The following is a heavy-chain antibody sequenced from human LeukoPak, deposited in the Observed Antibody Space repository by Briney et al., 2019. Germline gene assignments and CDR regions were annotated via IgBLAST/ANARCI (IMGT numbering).Heavy chain of an antibody. D-gene: IGHD3-22*01. CDR2: IRSKRYGGTV. CDR3: TRVSGLPSFDY. J-gene: IGHJ4*02. CDR1: GFTFDDYT. Sequence: GRSLRLSCTASGFTFDDYTMNWLPQAPGKGLEWVGLIRSKRYGGTVEYAASVKGRFTNSRDASKSIAYLQMKSLKPEDTAVYYCTRVSGLPSFDYCGQGTLGTVSS. V-gene: IGHV3-49*03.